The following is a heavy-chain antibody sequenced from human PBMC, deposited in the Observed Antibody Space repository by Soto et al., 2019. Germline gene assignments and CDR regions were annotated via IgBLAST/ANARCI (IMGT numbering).Heavy chain of an antibody. J-gene: IGHJ6*02. CDR1: GGSFSGYY. CDR3: AKSQGYNVPRSYYYGMDV. Sequence: SEILSLTCAVYGGSFSGYYGTWIRQPPGTGLEWIGEINHSGSTNYNPSLKSRVTISVDTSKNQFSLKLTSVTAADTAVYYCAKSQGYNVPRSYYYGMDVWGQGTTVTVSS. V-gene: IGHV4-34*01. CDR2: INHSGST. D-gene: IGHD1-20*01.